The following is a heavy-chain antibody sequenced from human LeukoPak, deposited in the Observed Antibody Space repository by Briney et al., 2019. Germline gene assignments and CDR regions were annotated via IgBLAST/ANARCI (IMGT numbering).Heavy chain of an antibody. Sequence: GGSLRLSCAASGFTFSSHAMSWVRQAAGKGLGWVSGIDGSGTYTYYADSVKGRFTISRDNSKNTLYLQMNSLRVEDTAVYYCAKQDVRSSGWYDWGQGTLVTVSS. CDR2: IDGSGTYT. D-gene: IGHD6-19*01. J-gene: IGHJ4*02. CDR1: GFTFSSHA. V-gene: IGHV3-23*01. CDR3: AKQDVRSSGWYD.